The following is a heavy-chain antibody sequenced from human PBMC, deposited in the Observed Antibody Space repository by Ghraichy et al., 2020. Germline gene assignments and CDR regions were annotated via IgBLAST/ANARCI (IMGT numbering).Heavy chain of an antibody. V-gene: IGHV4-39*02. CDR3: ARYVCSSTKCPSFDS. Sequence: SETLSLTCTVSGGSISSSIYYWGWIRQPPGKGLEWIGYIYYSGSSYYHPSLKIRVTISVDSSKNHFSLQLSSVTAADTALYDCARYVCSSTKCPSFDSWGQGTLVTVSS. CDR2: IYYSGSS. D-gene: IGHD2-2*01. CDR1: GGSISSSIYY. J-gene: IGHJ4*02.